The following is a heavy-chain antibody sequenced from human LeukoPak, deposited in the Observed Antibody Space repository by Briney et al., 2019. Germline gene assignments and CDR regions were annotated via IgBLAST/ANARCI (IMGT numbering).Heavy chain of an antibody. CDR1: GYTFTSYA. CDR2: INAGNGNT. V-gene: IGHV1-3*01. J-gene: IGHJ5*02. Sequence: ASVKVSCKASGYTFTSYAMHWVRQAPGQRLEWMGWINAGNGNTKYSQKFQGRVTITRDTSASTAYMELSSLRSEDTAVYYCARGDHDYVWGSYHPLVGFDPWGQGTLVTVSS. D-gene: IGHD3-16*02. CDR3: ARGDHDYVWGSYHPLVGFDP.